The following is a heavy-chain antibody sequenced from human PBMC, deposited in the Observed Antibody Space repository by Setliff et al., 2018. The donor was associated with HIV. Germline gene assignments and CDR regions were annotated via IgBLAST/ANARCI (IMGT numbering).Heavy chain of an antibody. CDR2: INSDGSSI. D-gene: IGHD6-19*01. J-gene: IGHJ3*02. CDR1: GFIFSNYW. CDR3: ARHSDWYGNDAFDI. V-gene: IGHV3-74*01. Sequence: GESLKISCAASGFIFSNYWMHWVRQAPGKGLVWVSRINSDGSSISYADSVKGRFTIARDNAKNTLYLQMNSLRGEDTAVYYCARHSDWYGNDAFDIWGQGTRVTVSS.